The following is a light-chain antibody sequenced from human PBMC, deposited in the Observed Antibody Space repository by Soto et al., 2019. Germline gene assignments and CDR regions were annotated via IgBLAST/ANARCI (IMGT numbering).Light chain of an antibody. CDR3: QQYNSYSWT. Sequence: DIQMTQSPSSLSASVGDSVTITCRARQSISRWLAWYQQKPGKAPKLLIYDASSLEGGVPSRFSGSGSGTEFTLTISSLQPDDFATYYCQQYNSYSWTFGQGTKVEIK. V-gene: IGKV1-5*01. CDR1: QSISRW. CDR2: DAS. J-gene: IGKJ1*01.